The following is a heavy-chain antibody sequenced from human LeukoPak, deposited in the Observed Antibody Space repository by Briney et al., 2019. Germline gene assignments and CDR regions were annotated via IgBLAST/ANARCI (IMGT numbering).Heavy chain of an antibody. D-gene: IGHD2-8*02. J-gene: IGHJ6*02. CDR2: INHSGST. Sequence: SETLSLTCAVYGGSFSGYYWSWIRQPPGKGLEWIGEINHSGSTNYNPSLKSRVTISVDTSKNQFSLKLSSVTAADTAVYYCARIGCTGGNCRPYSYYPMDVWGQGTTVTVSS. CDR1: GGSFSGYY. CDR3: ARIGCTGGNCRPYSYYPMDV. V-gene: IGHV4-34*01.